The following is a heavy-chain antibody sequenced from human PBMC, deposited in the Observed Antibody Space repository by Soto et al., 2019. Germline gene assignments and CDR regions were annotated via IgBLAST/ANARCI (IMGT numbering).Heavy chain of an antibody. CDR2: INHSGST. V-gene: IGHV4-34*01. CDR3: ARGYYFGY. J-gene: IGHJ4*02. Sequence: QVQLQQWGAGLLKPPETLSLTCAVYGGSFRDYYWNWIRQPPGKGLEWIGEINHSGSTNYTPSLKSRVTISVDTSKNQFSLKLSSVTAADTAVYYCARGYYFGYWGQGTLVTVSS. CDR1: GGSFRDYY.